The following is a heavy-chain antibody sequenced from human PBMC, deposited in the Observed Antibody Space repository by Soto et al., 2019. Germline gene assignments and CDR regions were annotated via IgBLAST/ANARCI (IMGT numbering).Heavy chain of an antibody. V-gene: IGHV4-30-4*01. Sequence: QVQLQESGPGLVKPSQTLSLTRTVSGGSISSGDYYWSWIRQPPGKGLEWIGYIYYSGSTYYNPSLKSRVTISVDTSKNQFSLKLSSVTAADTAVYYCAGTMTTVTTTSQMYYYYYGMDVWGQGTTVTVSS. CDR1: GGSISSGDYY. J-gene: IGHJ6*02. CDR3: AGTMTTVTTTSQMYYYYYGMDV. CDR2: IYYSGST. D-gene: IGHD4-17*01.